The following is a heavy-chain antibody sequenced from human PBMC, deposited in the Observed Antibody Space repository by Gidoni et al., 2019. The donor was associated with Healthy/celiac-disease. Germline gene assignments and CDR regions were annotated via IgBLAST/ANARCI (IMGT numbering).Heavy chain of an antibody. CDR2: IRSKAYGGTT. Sequence: EVQLVESGGGLVQPGRSLRLSCTASGFTFGDYAMSWVRQAPGKGLEWVGFIRSKAYGGTTEYAASVKGRFTISRDDSKSIAYLQMNSLKTEDTAVYYCTSFLWFGDSEKEIDYWGQGTLVTVSS. CDR3: TSFLWFGDSEKEIDY. J-gene: IGHJ4*02. CDR1: GFTFGDYA. V-gene: IGHV3-49*04. D-gene: IGHD3-10*01.